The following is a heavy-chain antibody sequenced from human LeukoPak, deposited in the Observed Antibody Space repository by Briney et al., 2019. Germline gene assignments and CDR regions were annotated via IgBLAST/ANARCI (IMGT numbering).Heavy chain of an antibody. Sequence: GGSLRLSCTASGFTFGDYAMSWFRQAPGKGLEWVGFIRSKAYGGTTEYAASVKGRFTISRDDSKSIAYLQMNSLKTEDTAVYYCTRASYSYGFYGMDVWGQGTTVTVSS. J-gene: IGHJ6*02. CDR2: IRSKAYGGTT. CDR3: TRASYSYGFYGMDV. CDR1: GFTFGDYA. V-gene: IGHV3-49*03. D-gene: IGHD5-18*01.